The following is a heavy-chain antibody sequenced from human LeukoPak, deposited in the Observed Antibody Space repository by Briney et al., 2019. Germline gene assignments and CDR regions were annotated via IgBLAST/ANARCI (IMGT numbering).Heavy chain of an antibody. CDR3: AKSSWGYYYDSSDPYFDY. CDR1: GFTFSSYS. V-gene: IGHV3-21*01. CDR2: ISSSSSYI. J-gene: IGHJ4*02. D-gene: IGHD3-22*01. Sequence: GGSLRLSCAASGFTFSSYSMNWVRQAPGKGLEWVSSISSSSSYIYYADSVKGRFTISRDNAKNSLYLQMNSLRAEDTAVYYCAKSSWGYYYDSSDPYFDYWGQGTLVTVSS.